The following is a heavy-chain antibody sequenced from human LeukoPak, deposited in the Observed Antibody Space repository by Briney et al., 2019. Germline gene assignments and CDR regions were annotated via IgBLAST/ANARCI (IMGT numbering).Heavy chain of an antibody. CDR3: AAQWLVLGAFDY. D-gene: IGHD6-19*01. CDR1: GFTFSSHA. J-gene: IGHJ4*02. V-gene: IGHV3-23*01. Sequence: HPGGSLRLSCAVSGFTFSSHAMSWIRQAPGKGLELVSAICGSGGSTYHADSVKGRFTISRDNSKNTLYLQMNSLRAEYTAVCYCAAQWLVLGAFDYWGQGTLVTVSS. CDR2: ICGSGGST.